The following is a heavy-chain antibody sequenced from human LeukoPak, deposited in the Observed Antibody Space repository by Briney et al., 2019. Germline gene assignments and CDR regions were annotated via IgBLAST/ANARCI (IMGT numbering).Heavy chain of an antibody. CDR3: ARDEYCGGDCYLAIDY. CDR1: GYTFTVYY. D-gene: IGHD2-21*02. J-gene: IGHJ4*02. Sequence: ASVNVSCKASGYTFTVYYMHWVRQAPGQGLEWMGWINPNSGGTNYAQKFQGRVTMTRDTSISTAYMELSRLRSEDTAVYYCARDEYCGGDCYLAIDYWGQGTLVTVSS. CDR2: INPNSGGT. V-gene: IGHV1-2*02.